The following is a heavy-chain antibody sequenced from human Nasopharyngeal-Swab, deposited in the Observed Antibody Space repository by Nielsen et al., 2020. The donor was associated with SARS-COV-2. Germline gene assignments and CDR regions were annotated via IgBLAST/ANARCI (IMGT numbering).Heavy chain of an antibody. Sequence: WIRQPPGKGPEWVSTISGSGGGTYYADSVKGRFTISRDNSKNTLYLQMNSLRAEDTAVYYCEKDRGDYDYIWGRYRGGFDYWGQGTLVTVSS. CDR3: EKDRGDYDYIWGRYRGGFDY. D-gene: IGHD3-16*02. J-gene: IGHJ4*02. CDR2: ISGSGGGT. V-gene: IGHV3-23*01.